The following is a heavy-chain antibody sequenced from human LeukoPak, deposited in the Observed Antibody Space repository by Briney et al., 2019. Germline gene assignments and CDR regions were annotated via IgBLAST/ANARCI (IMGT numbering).Heavy chain of an antibody. CDR2: IYPGDSDT. CDR1: GYSFTSYW. D-gene: IGHD6-13*01. CDR3: ARGPDWYRIAAAGRTIEYYFDY. Sequence: GESLKISCKGSGYSFTSYWIGWVRQMPGKGLEWMGIIYPGDSDTRYSPSFQGQVTISADKSISTAYLQWSSLKASDTAMYYCARGPDWYRIAAAGRTIEYYFDYWGQGTLVTVSS. V-gene: IGHV5-51*01. J-gene: IGHJ4*02.